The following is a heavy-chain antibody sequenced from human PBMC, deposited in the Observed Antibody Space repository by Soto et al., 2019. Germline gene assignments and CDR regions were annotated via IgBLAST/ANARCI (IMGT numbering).Heavy chain of an antibody. V-gene: IGHV1-69*12. D-gene: IGHD3-10*01. J-gene: IGHJ5*02. CDR1: GDNFNNFG. CDR2: IIPIFHSA. Sequence: QVQLVQSGAEVKKPGSSVKVSCKTSGDNFNNFGITWVRQAPGQGLEWIGGIIPIFHSASYAQTFRGRVTITADDSTRTAYMELSSLRSDDTAVYYCARVPSMVREWDYFDPWGQGTLVTVSS. CDR3: ARVPSMVREWDYFDP.